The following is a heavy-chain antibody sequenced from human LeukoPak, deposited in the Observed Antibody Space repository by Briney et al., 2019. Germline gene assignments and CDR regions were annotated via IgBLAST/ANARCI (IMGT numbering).Heavy chain of an antibody. CDR3: VKGRRRGYAYGTLES. V-gene: IGHV3-43*01. D-gene: IGHD5-18*01. Sequence: PGGSLRLSCAASGFTFDYYTMYWVRQVPEKGLEWVSLISMDGVNTFYADSVKGRFTISRDNNKNSLYLQMNGLRTDDTGLYYCVKGRRRGYAYGTLESWGQGTLVTVSS. CDR2: ISMDGVNT. CDR1: GFTFDYYT. J-gene: IGHJ4*02.